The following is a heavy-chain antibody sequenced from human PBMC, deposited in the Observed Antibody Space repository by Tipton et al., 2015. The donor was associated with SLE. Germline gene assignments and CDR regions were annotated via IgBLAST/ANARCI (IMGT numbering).Heavy chain of an antibody. J-gene: IGHJ4*02. CDR1: GGSFSGYY. CDR3: ARDKWVLPDY. Sequence: TLSLTCAVYGGSFSGYYWSWIRQPPGKGLEWIGEINHSGSTNYNPSLKSRVTISVDTSKNQFSLKLSSVTAADTAVYYCARDKWVLPDYWGQGTLVTVSS. V-gene: IGHV4-34*01. D-gene: IGHD1-26*01. CDR2: INHSGST.